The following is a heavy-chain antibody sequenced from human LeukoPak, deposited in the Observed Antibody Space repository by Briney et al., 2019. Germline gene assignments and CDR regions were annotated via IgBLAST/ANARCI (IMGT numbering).Heavy chain of an antibody. D-gene: IGHD6-13*01. CDR1: GGTFSSYA. V-gene: IGHV1-69*05. J-gene: IGHJ6*03. CDR2: IIPIFGTA. Sequence: GASVKVSCKASGGTFSSYAISWVRQAPGQGLEWMGGIIPIFGTANYAQKFQGRVTITTDESTSTAYMELSSLRSEDTAVYYCARHHNRIAAPYYYYYMDVWGKGTTVTVSS. CDR3: ARHHNRIAAPYYYYYMDV.